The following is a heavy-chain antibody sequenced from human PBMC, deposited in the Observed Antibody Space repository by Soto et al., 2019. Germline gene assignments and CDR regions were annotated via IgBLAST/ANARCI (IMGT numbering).Heavy chain of an antibody. CDR3: ARVPKVGCSGGSCYLYYYGMDV. Sequence: QVQLQESGPGLVKPSETLSLTCTVSGGSISSYYWSWIRQPPGKGLEWIGYIYYSGSTNYNPSLKSRVTISVDTSKNQFSLKLSSVTAADTAVYYCARVPKVGCSGGSCYLYYYGMDVWGQGTTVTVSS. V-gene: IGHV4-59*01. J-gene: IGHJ6*02. CDR2: IYYSGST. CDR1: GGSISSYY. D-gene: IGHD2-15*01.